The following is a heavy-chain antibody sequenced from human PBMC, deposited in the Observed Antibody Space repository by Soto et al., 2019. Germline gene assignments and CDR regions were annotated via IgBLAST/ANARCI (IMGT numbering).Heavy chain of an antibody. V-gene: IGHV4-34*01. J-gene: IGHJ4*01. CDR2: IYHSGST. Sequence: SETLSLTCAVYGGSFSGYYWTWIRQPPGTGLEWIGEIYHSGSTNYNPSLKSRVTISVDRSKNQFSLKLRSEDTAVYYCVRNSPIGSTFSGNDAIDYWGQGTLVTVSS. CDR3: VRNSPIGSTFSGNDAIDY. D-gene: IGHD5-12*01. CDR1: GGSFSGYY.